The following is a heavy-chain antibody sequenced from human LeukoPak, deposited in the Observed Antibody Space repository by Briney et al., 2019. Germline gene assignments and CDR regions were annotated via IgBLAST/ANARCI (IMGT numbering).Heavy chain of an antibody. CDR1: GFTFSSYA. V-gene: IGHV3-30*18. Sequence: GGSLRLSCAASGFTFSSYAMHWVRQAPGKGLEWVAVISYDGSNKYYADSVKGRFTISRDNSKNTLYLQMNSLRAEDTAVYYCAKLRQWSFDYWGQGTLVTVSS. CDR2: ISYDGSNK. D-gene: IGHD2-8*01. J-gene: IGHJ4*02. CDR3: AKLRQWSFDY.